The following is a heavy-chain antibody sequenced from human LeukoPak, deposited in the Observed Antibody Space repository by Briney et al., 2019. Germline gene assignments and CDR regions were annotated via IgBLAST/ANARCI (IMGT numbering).Heavy chain of an antibody. D-gene: IGHD5-24*01. CDR2: IKQDGSKK. CDR1: GFTFGSCW. Sequence: GGSLRLSCAASGFTFGSCWMNWVRQAPGKGLEWVANIKQDGSKKSYVDSVKGRFTISRDNAKNSLYLQMNSLRAEDTAIYYCTRVGYIDEGIDYWGQGTLVTVSS. J-gene: IGHJ4*02. CDR3: TRVGYIDEGIDY. V-gene: IGHV3-7*04.